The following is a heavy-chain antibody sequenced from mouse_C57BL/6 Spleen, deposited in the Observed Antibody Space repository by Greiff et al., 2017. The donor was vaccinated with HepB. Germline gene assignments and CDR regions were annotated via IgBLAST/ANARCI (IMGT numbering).Heavy chain of an antibody. Sequence: QVQLQQSGPGLVAPSQSLSITCTVSGFSLTSYGVDWVRQSPGKGLEWLGVIWGVGSTNYNSALKSRLSISKDNSKSQVFLKMNSLQTDDTAMYYCASGYSNYEGFAYWGQGTLVTVSA. D-gene: IGHD2-5*01. V-gene: IGHV2-6*01. CDR2: IWGVGST. CDR1: GFSLTSYG. J-gene: IGHJ3*01. CDR3: ASGYSNYEGFAY.